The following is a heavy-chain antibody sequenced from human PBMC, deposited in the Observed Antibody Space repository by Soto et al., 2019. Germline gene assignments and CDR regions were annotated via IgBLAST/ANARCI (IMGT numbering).Heavy chain of an antibody. J-gene: IGHJ6*02. CDR3: ARDLTVFGVLNGDSPMDV. CDR1: GFSFSNHV. CDR2: ISYDGGNA. D-gene: IGHD3-3*01. V-gene: IGHV3-30*03. Sequence: QVQLVESGGGVVQPGGSLRLSCAGSGFSFSNHVMHWVRQAPGKGLEWVAVISYDGGNAYYAESVKGRFTVSRDNSKNTMYIEMSSVRGDDTAVYYCARDLTVFGVLNGDSPMDVWGQGTTVTVS.